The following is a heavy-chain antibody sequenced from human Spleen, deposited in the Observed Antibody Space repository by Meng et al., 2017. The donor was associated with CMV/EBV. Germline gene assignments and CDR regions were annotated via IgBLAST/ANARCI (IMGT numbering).Heavy chain of an antibody. J-gene: IGHJ5*02. V-gene: IGHV3-53*01. CDR1: GFTVSSNY. Sequence: LSCVAAGFTVSSNYMNWVRQAPGKGLEWVSVIYGGGSTYYADSVKGRFTMSRDNSNNMVYLQMNSLRVDDTAVYYCARILRFLGFDPWGQGTLVTVSS. CDR2: IYGGGST. D-gene: IGHD3-3*01. CDR3: ARILRFLGFDP.